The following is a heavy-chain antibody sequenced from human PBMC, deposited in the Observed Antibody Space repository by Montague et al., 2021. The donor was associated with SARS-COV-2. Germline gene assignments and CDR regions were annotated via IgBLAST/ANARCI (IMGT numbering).Heavy chain of an antibody. CDR3: VKDTYGSFDP. CDR2: ITTGGDIS. D-gene: IGHD5-24*01. Sequence: SLRLSCAASGFSFSAYAMSWVRQAPGKGLKWVSAITTGGDISYYADSVRGRFTISRDNARNTVYLQMDSLRVEDTAVYYCVKDTYGSFDPWGLGTLVTVSS. V-gene: IGHV3-23*01. CDR1: GFSFSAYA. J-gene: IGHJ5*02.